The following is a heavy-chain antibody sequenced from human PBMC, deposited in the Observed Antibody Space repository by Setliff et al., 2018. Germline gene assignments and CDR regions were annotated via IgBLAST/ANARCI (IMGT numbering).Heavy chain of an antibody. J-gene: IGHJ4*02. CDR3: VKGGHRGGGYYYYDY. V-gene: IGHV3-30*02. D-gene: IGHD5-12*01. CDR1: GFTFSSYG. CDR2: VRYDEGNK. Sequence: LKLSCAASGFTFSSYGMHWVRQAPGKGLEWVTFVRYDEGNKYYADSVKGRFTISRDNAKNSLYLQMNSLRTEDMALYYCVKGGHRGGGYYYYDYWGQGSLVTVSS.